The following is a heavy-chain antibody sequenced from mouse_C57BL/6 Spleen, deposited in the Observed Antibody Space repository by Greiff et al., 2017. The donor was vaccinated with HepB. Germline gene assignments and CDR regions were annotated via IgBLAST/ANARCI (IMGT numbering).Heavy chain of an antibody. D-gene: IGHD1-1*01. CDR3: ARSRDYGSSSWYFDV. CDR2: INPNNGGT. CDR1: GYTFTDYN. J-gene: IGHJ1*03. V-gene: IGHV1-18*01. Sequence: EVQLQQSGPELVKPGASVKIPCKASGYTFTDYNMDWVKQSHGKSLEWIGDINPNNGGTIYNQKFKGKATLTVDKSSSTAYMELRSLTSEDTAVYYCARSRDYGSSSWYFDVWGTGTTVTVSS.